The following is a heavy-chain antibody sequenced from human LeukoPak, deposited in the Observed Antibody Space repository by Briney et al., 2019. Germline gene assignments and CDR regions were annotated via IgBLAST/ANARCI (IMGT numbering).Heavy chain of an antibody. J-gene: IGHJ4*02. CDR3: AKRSYLGYCSGGSCYYPFDY. V-gene: IGHV3-23*01. CDR1: GFTFSSYA. D-gene: IGHD2-15*01. CDR2: ISGSGGST. Sequence: HPGGSLRLSCAASGFTFSSYAMSWVRQAPGKGLEWVSAISGSGGSTYYADSVKGRFTISRDNSKNTLYLQMNSLRAEDTALYYCAKRSYLGYCSGGSCYYPFDYWGQGTLVTVSS.